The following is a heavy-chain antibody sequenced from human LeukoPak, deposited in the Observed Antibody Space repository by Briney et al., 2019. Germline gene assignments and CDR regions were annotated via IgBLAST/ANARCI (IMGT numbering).Heavy chain of an antibody. J-gene: IGHJ4*02. CDR3: ARDPRDDFHSCSYYYNMNTGGFDY. CDR2: IKQDGSEK. CDR1: GFTFSSYW. Sequence: TGGSLRLSCAASGFTFSSYWMSWVRQAPGKGLEWVANIKQDGSEKYYVDSVKGRFTISRDNAKNSLYLQMNSLRAEDTAVYYCARDPRDDFHSCSYYYNMNTGGFDYWGQGTLVTVSS. V-gene: IGHV3-7*01. D-gene: IGHD6-6*01.